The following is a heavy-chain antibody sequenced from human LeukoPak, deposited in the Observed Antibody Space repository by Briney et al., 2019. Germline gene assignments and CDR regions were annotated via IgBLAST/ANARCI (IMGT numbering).Heavy chain of an antibody. Sequence: GGSLRLSCAAPGFTFSSYSMNWVRQAPGKGLEWVSYLSGSSATRYYADSVKGRFTIFRDNAKNSLYLQINSLRAEDTAVYYCARDRGILARSSPIDYWGQGILVIVSS. CDR3: ARDRGILARSSPIDY. J-gene: IGHJ4*02. CDR2: LSGSSATR. D-gene: IGHD2-15*01. V-gene: IGHV3-48*01. CDR1: GFTFSSYS.